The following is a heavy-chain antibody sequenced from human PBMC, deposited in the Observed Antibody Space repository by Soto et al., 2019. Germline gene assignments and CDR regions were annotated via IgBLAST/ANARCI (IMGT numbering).Heavy chain of an antibody. CDR1: GYSFIDYW. V-gene: IGHV5-51*01. Sequence: PGESLKISCQGSGYSFIDYWIGWVRQMPGKGLEWMGVIYPGDSDTRYSPSFQGQVTISADKSISTAYLQWSSLKASDTAMYYCARMGFYFDALSPSYNVHDNYGVDVWGQGTTVTVSS. CDR3: ARMGFYFDALSPSYNVHDNYGVDV. D-gene: IGHD3-10*01. CDR2: IYPGDSDT. J-gene: IGHJ6*02.